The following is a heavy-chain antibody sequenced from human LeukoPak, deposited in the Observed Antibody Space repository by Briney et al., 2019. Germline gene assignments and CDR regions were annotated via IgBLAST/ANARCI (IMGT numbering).Heavy chain of an antibody. CDR3: ARDPLWPELGHFDY. D-gene: IGHD7-27*01. CDR2: ISSSSSYI. CDR1: GFTFSSYS. J-gene: IGHJ4*02. Sequence: GGSLRLSCAASGFTFSSYSMNWVRQAPGQGLEWLSSISSSSSYIYYPASVQGRFTISRDTAKNSLYLQMNSLRAEDTAVYYCARDPLWPELGHFDYWGQGTLVTVSS. V-gene: IGHV3-21*01.